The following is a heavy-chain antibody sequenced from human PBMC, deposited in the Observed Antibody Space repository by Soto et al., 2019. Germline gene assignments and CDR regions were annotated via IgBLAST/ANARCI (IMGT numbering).Heavy chain of an antibody. CDR3: ARGDLGRYNYIGDY. D-gene: IGHD5-12*01. CDR2: IYYSGST. V-gene: IGHV4-59*01. CDR1: GGSISSYY. J-gene: IGHJ4*02. Sequence: QVQLQESGPGLVKPSETLSLTCTVSGGSISSYYWSWIRQPPGKGLEWIGYIYYSGSTNYNPSLKSRVTISVDTSKNQFSLKLSSVTAADTAVYYCARGDLGRYNYIGDYWGQGTLVTVSS.